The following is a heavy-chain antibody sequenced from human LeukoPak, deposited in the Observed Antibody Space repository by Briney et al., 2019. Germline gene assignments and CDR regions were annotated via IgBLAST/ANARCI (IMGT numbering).Heavy chain of an antibody. J-gene: IGHJ4*02. D-gene: IGHD5-18*01. CDR2: IYYSGNT. CDR3: ARYPTAMVSFDY. V-gene: IGHV4-39*01. CDR1: GGSISSSDYY. Sequence: PSETLSLTCTVSGGSISSSDYYWGWIRQPPGKGLEWIGSIYYSGNTYYNPPLKSRVTISVDTSKNQFSLRLSFVTAADTAVYYCARYPTAMVSFDYWGQGTLVTVSS.